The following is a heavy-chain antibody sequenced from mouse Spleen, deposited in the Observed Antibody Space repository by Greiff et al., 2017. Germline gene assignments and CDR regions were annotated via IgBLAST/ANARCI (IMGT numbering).Heavy chain of an antibody. Sequence: VMLVESGPGLVAPSQSLSITCTVSGFSLTSYDISWIRQPPGKGLEWLGVIWTGGGTNYNSAFMSRLSISKDNSKSQVFLKMNSLQTDDTAIYYCVRDGEVRRDGASWFAYWGQGTLVTVSA. CDR3: VRDGEVRRDGASWFAY. D-gene: IGHD2-14*01. V-gene: IGHV2-9-2*01. CDR1: GFSLTSYD. J-gene: IGHJ3*01. CDR2: IWTGGGT.